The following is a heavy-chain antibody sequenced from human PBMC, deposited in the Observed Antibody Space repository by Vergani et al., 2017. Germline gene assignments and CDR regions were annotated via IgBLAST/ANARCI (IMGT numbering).Heavy chain of an antibody. V-gene: IGHV3-11*01. CDR3: AKDESLVIGIEYYYDSSGYSYFDL. Sequence: QVQLVESGGGLVKPGGSLRLSCAASGFTFSDYYMSWIRQAPGKGLEWVSYISSSGSTIYYADSVKGRFTISRDNAKNSLYLQMNSLRAEDTAVYYCAKDESLVIGIEYYYDSSGYSYFDLWGRGTLVTVSS. CDR1: GFTFSDYY. CDR2: ISSSGSTI. D-gene: IGHD3-22*01. J-gene: IGHJ2*01.